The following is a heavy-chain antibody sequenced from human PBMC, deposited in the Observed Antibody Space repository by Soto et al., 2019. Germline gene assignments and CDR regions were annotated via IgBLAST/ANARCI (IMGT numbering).Heavy chain of an antibody. V-gene: IGHV1-69*01. J-gene: IGHJ6*02. CDR3: ARVGIAIVVVPAAPPYYYGMDV. D-gene: IGHD2-2*01. Sequence: QETGQGLEWMGGIIPIFGTANYAQKFQGRVTITADESTSTAYMELSSLRSEDTAVYYCARVGIAIVVVPAAPPYYYGMDVWGQGTTVTVSS. CDR2: IIPIFGTA.